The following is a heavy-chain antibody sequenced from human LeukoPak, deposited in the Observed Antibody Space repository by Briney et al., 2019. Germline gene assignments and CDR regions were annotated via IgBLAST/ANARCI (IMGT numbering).Heavy chain of an antibody. CDR2: ISTYNGNT. CDR1: GYTFTSYG. V-gene: IGHV1-18*01. J-gene: IGHJ6*03. D-gene: IGHD1-7*01. Sequence: GASVKVSCKASGYTFTSYGISWVRQAPGQGLEWMGWISTYNGNTNYAQKFQGRVTITADKSTSTAYMELSSLRSEDTAVYYCARVGITGTTSYYYYYMDVWGKGTTVTVSS. CDR3: ARVGITGTTSYYYYYMDV.